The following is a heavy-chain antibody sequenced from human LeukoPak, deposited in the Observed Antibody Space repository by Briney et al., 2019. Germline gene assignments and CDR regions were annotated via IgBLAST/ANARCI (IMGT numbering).Heavy chain of an antibody. CDR2: ISGSGDNT. J-gene: IGHJ5*02. D-gene: IGHD2-21*02. Sequence: GGSLRLSCAASGFTFSGFAMSWVRRTPGKGLEWVSGISGSGDNTLYAASVKGRFTISRDNSKNTLYLEMNSLRAEDTAVYYCARHYCGGDCYSNWFDPWGQGTLVTVSS. CDR1: GFTFSGFA. CDR3: ARHYCGGDCYSNWFDP. V-gene: IGHV3-23*01.